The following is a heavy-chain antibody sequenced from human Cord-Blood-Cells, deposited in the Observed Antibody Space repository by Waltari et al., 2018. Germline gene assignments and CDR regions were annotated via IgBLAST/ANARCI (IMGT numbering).Heavy chain of an antibody. CDR2: IIPIFGTA. CDR3: ARPERGDSSGWYGRSGSFDY. CDR1: GGTFSSHA. D-gene: IGHD6-19*01. J-gene: IGHJ4*02. V-gene: IGHV1-69*01. Sequence: QLVQSGAEDKKPGSSLKVSCKASGGTFSSHAISWVRPAPDQGLEWMGGIIPIFGTANYGQKCQGRVTITADESTSTADMELSSLRSEDMAVYYCARPERGDSSGWYGRSGSFDYWGQGTLVTVSS.